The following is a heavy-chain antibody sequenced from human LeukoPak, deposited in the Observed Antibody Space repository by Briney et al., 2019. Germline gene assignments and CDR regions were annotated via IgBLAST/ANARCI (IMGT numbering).Heavy chain of an antibody. V-gene: IGHV3-23*01. CDR3: RTWNTNHFDY. CDR2: ITYSGVST. Sequence: GGSLRLSCAASGFTFSSYAMTWVRQAPGTGLEWVSSITYSGVSTDYADSVKGRFTISRDNSKNTLYLQMNSLRAEDTAVYYCRTWNTNHFDYWGQGTLVTVSS. CDR1: GFTFSSYA. D-gene: IGHD1/OR15-1a*01. J-gene: IGHJ4*02.